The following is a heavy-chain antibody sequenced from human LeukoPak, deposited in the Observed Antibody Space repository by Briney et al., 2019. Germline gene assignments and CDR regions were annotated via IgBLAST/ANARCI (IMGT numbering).Heavy chain of an antibody. CDR2: IHYSGST. D-gene: IGHD3-22*01. CDR1: GGSISSYY. CDR3: ARVPEPQYYYDSSGYYISDAFDI. V-gene: IGHV4-59*01. Sequence: PSETLSLTCTVSGGSISSYYWSWIRQPPGKGLEWIGYIHYSGSTHYNPSLKSRVTISVDTSKNQFSLKLSSVTAADTAVYYCARVPEPQYYYDSSGYYISDAFDIWGQGTMVTVSS. J-gene: IGHJ3*02.